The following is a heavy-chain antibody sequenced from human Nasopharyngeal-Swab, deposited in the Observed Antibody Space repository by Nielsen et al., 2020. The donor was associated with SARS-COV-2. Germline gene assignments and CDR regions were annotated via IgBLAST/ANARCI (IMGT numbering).Heavy chain of an antibody. CDR1: GFTVSSNY. CDR2: IYSGGST. V-gene: IGHV3-53*01. J-gene: IGHJ4*02. D-gene: IGHD4-17*01. Sequence: GGSLRLSCAASGFTVSSNYMSWVRQAPGKGLEWVSVIYSGGSTYYADSVKGRFTISRDNSKNTLYLQMNSLRAEDTAVYYCARDRDYDFDYYFDYWGQGTLVTVSS. CDR3: ARDRDYDFDYYFDY.